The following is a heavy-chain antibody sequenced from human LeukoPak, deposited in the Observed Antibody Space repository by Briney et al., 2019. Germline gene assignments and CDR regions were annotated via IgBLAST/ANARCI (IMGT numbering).Heavy chain of an antibody. J-gene: IGHJ4*02. D-gene: IGHD6-13*01. CDR3: AKDAAGSEY. CDR1: GLTFSDYS. CDR2: ISAGGGST. V-gene: IGHV3-23*01. Sequence: GGSLRLSCAASGLTFSDYSMTWVRQAPGKGLFWVSRISAGGGSTYYADSMKGRFTISRDTSRNPLYLQMNSLRAEDTAVYYCAKDAAGSEYWGQGTLVTVSS.